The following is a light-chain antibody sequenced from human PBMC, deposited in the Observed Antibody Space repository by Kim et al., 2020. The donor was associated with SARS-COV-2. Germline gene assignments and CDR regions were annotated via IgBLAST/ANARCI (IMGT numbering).Light chain of an antibody. CDR1: SSDVGRYKY. Sequence: GQSITISCTGTSSDVGRYKYVSWYQQHPGKAPKLMIYDVSERPSGVSNRFSGSKSVNTASLTISGLQAEDEANYYCSSYASSRSYVFGTGTKVTVL. CDR2: DVS. CDR3: SSYASSRSYV. J-gene: IGLJ1*01. V-gene: IGLV2-14*04.